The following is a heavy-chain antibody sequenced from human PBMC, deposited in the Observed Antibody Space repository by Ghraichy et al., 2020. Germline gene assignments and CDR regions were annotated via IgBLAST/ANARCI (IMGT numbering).Heavy chain of an antibody. D-gene: IGHD1-14*01. CDR2: INHSGST. CDR3: ARGAGGMDV. V-gene: IGHV4-34*01. J-gene: IGHJ6*02. CDR1: GGSFSGYY. Sequence: GSLSLTCAVYGGSFSGYYWSWIRQPPGKGLEWIGEINHSGSTNYNPSLKSRVTISVDTSKNQFSLKLSSVTAADTAVYYCARGAGGMDVWGQGTTVTVSS.